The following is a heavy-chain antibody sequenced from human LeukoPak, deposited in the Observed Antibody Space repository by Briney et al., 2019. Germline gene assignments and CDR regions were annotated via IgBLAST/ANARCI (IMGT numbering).Heavy chain of an antibody. D-gene: IGHD3-16*01. V-gene: IGHV4-34*12. CDR3: ARSWGIFDY. CDR2: IIHSGST. J-gene: IGHJ4*02. Sequence: SETLSLTCAVYGGSFSGYYWSWIRQPPGKGLEWIGEIIHSGSTNYNPSLKSRVTISVDTSKNQFSLKLSSVTAVDAAVYYCARSWGIFDYWGQGTLVTVSS. CDR1: GGSFSGYY.